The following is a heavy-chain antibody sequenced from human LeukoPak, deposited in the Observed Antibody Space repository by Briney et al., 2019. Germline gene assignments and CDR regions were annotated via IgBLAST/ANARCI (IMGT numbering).Heavy chain of an antibody. Sequence: PGGSLRLSCAAFGFTFSSYSMNWVRQAPGKGLEWVSSISSSSSYIYYADSVKGRFTISRDNAKNSLYLQMNSLRAEDTAVYYCARGDCSSTSCYYYWGQGTLVTVSS. CDR2: ISSSSSYI. J-gene: IGHJ4*02. CDR3: ARGDCSSTSCYYY. D-gene: IGHD2-2*01. CDR1: GFTFSSYS. V-gene: IGHV3-21*01.